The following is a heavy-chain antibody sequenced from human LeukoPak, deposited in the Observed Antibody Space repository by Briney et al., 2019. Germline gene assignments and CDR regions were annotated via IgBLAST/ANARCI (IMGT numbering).Heavy chain of an antibody. CDR1: GFIVSGDY. CDR3: AKGTGYSGTRQFDY. V-gene: IGHV3-53*01. J-gene: IGHJ4*02. CDR2: MYSGGAT. D-gene: IGHD6-13*01. Sequence: GGSLRLSCVVSGFIVSGDYMSWVRQAPGKGLEWVSVMYSGGATYYADSVKGRFTISRDNSKNTLYLQMNSLRVEDTAVYYCAKGTGYSGTRQFDYWGQGTLVTVSS.